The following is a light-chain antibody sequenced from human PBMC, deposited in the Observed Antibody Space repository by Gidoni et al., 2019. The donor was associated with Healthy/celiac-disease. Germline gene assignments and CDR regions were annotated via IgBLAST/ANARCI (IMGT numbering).Light chain of an antibody. Sequence: QSMLTQPPSASGTPGQRVTISCSGSRPNIGTNFVSWYKHLPGTAPTLLIHSNNERPSGVPERFSASKSGTSASLAIIGLRSEDEADYYCAAWDDSMTGYVFGSGTKVNVL. CDR2: SNN. J-gene: IGLJ1*01. CDR3: AAWDDSMTGYV. CDR1: RPNIGTNF. V-gene: IGLV1-47*02.